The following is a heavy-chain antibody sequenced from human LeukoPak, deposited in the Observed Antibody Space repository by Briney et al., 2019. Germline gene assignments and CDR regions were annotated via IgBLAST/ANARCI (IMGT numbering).Heavy chain of an antibody. CDR3: ARAPSFGYCTTGSCYYFDY. V-gene: IGHV1-46*01. D-gene: IGHD2-15*01. J-gene: IGHJ4*02. CDR1: GYTFTIYY. Sequence: ASVKVSCTASGYTFTIYYLHWVRQAPGQGLEWMGIVNPGGGSTTYAQKFQGRVTMTRDTSTTTVYMELSSLRSEDTAVYYCARAPSFGYCTTGSCYYFDYWGQGTLVTVSS. CDR2: VNPGGGST.